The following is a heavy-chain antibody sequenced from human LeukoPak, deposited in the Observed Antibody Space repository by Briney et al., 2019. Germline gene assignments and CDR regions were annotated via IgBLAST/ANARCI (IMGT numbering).Heavy chain of an antibody. D-gene: IGHD3-10*01. J-gene: IGHJ5*02. CDR3: VRGPYGSGISNWFDP. Sequence: GASVKVSCKASGYTFTSYDINWVRQATGQGLEWMGWMNPNSGNTGYAQKFQGRVTITRNTSISTAYMELSSLRSEDTAVYYCVRGPYGSGISNWFDPWGQGTQVIVSS. CDR1: GYTFTSYD. V-gene: IGHV1-8*03. CDR2: MNPNSGNT.